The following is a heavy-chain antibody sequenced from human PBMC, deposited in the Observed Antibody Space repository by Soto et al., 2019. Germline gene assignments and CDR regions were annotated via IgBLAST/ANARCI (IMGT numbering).Heavy chain of an antibody. CDR1: GYTFTTYG. Sequence: QVQLVQSGAEVRKPGASVKVSCKASGYTFTTYGISWVRQAPGQGLEWMGWISGYNGHTKYAQKFQGRVTMTTDTSTSTVYMDLRSLRSAVTAVYYCAREGEMPYYYYGLDVWGQGTTVTVSS. CDR2: ISGYNGHT. J-gene: IGHJ6*02. D-gene: IGHD3-16*01. CDR3: AREGEMPYYYYGLDV. V-gene: IGHV1-18*01.